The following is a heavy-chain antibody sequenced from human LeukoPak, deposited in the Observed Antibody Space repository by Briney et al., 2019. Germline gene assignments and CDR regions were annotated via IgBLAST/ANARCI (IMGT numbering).Heavy chain of an antibody. CDR2: IGLASGFV. V-gene: IGHV3-21*05. D-gene: IGHD1-20*01. Sequence: GGSLKLSCAASGFTFSDYSMNWVRRAPGRGLEWISYIGLASGFVSYADSVKGRFSISSDAARNSVYLQMSSLRAEDTAVYYCARDHNWAFDPWGQGTLVTVSS. CDR1: GFTFSDYS. CDR3: ARDHNWAFDP. J-gene: IGHJ5*02.